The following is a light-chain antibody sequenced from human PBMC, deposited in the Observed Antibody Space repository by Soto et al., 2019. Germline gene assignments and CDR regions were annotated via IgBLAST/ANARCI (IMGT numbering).Light chain of an antibody. Sequence: DIQMTQSPSSLSASVGDRVTITCQASQDISNYLNWYQQKPGKAPKLLIYDASNLETGVPSRFSDSGSGTDFTFTISSMQPEDIATYYCQQYDNRPYTFGQGTKLEIK. CDR1: QDISNY. J-gene: IGKJ2*01. CDR2: DAS. V-gene: IGKV1-33*01. CDR3: QQYDNRPYT.